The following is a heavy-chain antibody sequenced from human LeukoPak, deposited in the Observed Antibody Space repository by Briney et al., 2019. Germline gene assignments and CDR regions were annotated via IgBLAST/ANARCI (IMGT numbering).Heavy chain of an antibody. CDR3: ARDARAGIAVAGTVDY. V-gene: IGHV3-30*04. CDR2: TSYDATNQ. CDR1: GFTFSHYA. Sequence: PGGSLRLSCAASGFTFSHYAMHWVRQAPGKGLEWVAVTSYDATNQYYADSVRGRFTVSRDNSKNSLYLQMNSLRAEDTAVYYCARDARAGIAVAGTVDYWGQGTLVTVSS. D-gene: IGHD6-19*01. J-gene: IGHJ4*02.